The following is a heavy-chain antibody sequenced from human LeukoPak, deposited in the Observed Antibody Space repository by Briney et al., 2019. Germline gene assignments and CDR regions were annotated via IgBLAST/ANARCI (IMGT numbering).Heavy chain of an antibody. CDR2: IYYSGST. CDR3: ARDHVGYSKGPNWFDP. Sequence: KPGGSLRLSCAASGFTFSSYSMNWVRQHPGKGLEWIGYIYYSGSTYYNPSLKSRVTISVDTSKNQFSLKLSSVTAADTAVYYCARDHVGYSKGPNWFDPWGQGTLVTVSS. CDR1: GFTFSSYS. J-gene: IGHJ5*02. V-gene: IGHV4-31*02. D-gene: IGHD3-22*01.